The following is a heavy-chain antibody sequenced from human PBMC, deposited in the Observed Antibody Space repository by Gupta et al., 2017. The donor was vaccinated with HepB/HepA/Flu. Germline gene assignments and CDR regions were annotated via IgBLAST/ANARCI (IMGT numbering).Heavy chain of an antibody. CDR3: ARVGTSDCWRGYPAHYFGY. CDR2: IKHSGST. D-gene: IGHD3-3*01. Sequence: QVQLQQWGAGLLKPSETLSLTCALYGGSLSGYYWSWIRQPPGKGLEWIGEIKHSGSTNYNPSLKSRVTISVDTSKNQSSLKLNSLTAADTAVYYCARVGTSDCWRGYPAHYFGYWGQGTLVTVSS. J-gene: IGHJ4*02. CDR1: GGSLSGYY. V-gene: IGHV4-34*01.